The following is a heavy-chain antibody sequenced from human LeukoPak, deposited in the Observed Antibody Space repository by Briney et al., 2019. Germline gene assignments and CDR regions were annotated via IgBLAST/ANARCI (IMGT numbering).Heavy chain of an antibody. CDR1: GFTVNNNY. D-gene: IGHD3-3*01. CDR3: ARAGWSGYSPFYYYGMDV. Sequence: GGSLRLSCAASGFTVNNNYMSWVRQAPGKGLEWVAVISYDGSNKYYADSVKGRFTISRDNSKNTLYLQMNSLRAEDTAVYYCARAGWSGYSPFYYYGMDVWGQGTTVTVSS. J-gene: IGHJ6*02. V-gene: IGHV3-30-3*01. CDR2: ISYDGSNK.